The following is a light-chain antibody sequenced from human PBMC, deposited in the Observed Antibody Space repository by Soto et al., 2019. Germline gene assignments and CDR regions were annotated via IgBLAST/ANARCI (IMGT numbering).Light chain of an antibody. CDR2: DVS. CDR3: SSYTSSSTLVV. CDR1: SSDVGGYNY. J-gene: IGLJ2*01. V-gene: IGLV2-14*01. Sequence: QSVLTQPASVSGSPGQSITISCTGTSSDVGGYNYVSWYQQHPGKAPKLMIYDVSNRPSGVSNRFSGSKSGNTASLTISGLQADDEADYYCSSYTSSSTLVVFGGGTKRTVL.